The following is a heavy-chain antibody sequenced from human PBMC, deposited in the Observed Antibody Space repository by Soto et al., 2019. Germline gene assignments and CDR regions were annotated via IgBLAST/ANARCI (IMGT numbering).Heavy chain of an antibody. V-gene: IGHV1-18*01. CDR2: ISPYSGNT. CDR3: ARTSSGWFSVDY. CDR1: GYTFTSYG. Sequence: GASVKVSCKASGYTFTSYGISWVRQAPGQGLEWMGIISPYSGNTSYAQKLQGRVTMTRDTSTSTVYMELSSLRSEDTAVYYCARTSSGWFSVDYWGQGTLVTVSS. J-gene: IGHJ4*02. D-gene: IGHD6-19*01.